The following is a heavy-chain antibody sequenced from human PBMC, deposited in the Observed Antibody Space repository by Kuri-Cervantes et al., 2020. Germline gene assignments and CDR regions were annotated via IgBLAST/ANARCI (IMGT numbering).Heavy chain of an antibody. V-gene: IGHV3-7*04. D-gene: IGHD3-22*01. CDR2: IKQDGSEK. J-gene: IGHJ4*02. CDR1: GGSISSGGYY. Sequence: ETLSLTCTVSGGSISSGGYYWSWIRQHPGKGLEWVANIKQDGSEKYYVDSVKGRFTISRDNAKNSLYLQMNSLRAEDTAVYYCARARVMYYYDSSGRIDYWGQGTLVTVSS. CDR3: ARARVMYYYDSSGRIDY.